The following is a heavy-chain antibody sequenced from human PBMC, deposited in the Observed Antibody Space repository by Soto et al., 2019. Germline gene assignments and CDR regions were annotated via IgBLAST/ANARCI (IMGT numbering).Heavy chain of an antibody. CDR2: IIPILGIA. CDR1: GGTFSSYT. Sequence: QVQLVQSGAEVKKPGSSVKVSCKASGGTFSSYTISWVRQAPGQGLEWMGRIIPILGIANYAQKFQGRVTITADKSTSTAYMELSSLRSEDTAVYSCAGCYGRSAVAEGNWFDPWGQGTLVTVSS. D-gene: IGHD6-19*01. J-gene: IGHJ5*02. CDR3: AGCYGRSAVAEGNWFDP. V-gene: IGHV1-69*02.